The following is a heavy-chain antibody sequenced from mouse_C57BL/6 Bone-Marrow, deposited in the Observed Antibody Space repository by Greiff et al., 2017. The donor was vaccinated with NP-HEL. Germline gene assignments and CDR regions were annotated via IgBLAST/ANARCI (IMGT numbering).Heavy chain of an antibody. CDR1: GYTFTSYW. D-gene: IGHD1-1*01. CDR3: AREVYYGSSSG. Sequence: QVQLKQPGAELVKPGASVKLSCKASGYTFTSYWMQWVKQRPGQGLEWIGEIDPSDSYTNYNQKFKGKATLTVDTSSSTAYMQLSSRTSEDSAVYYWAREVYYGSSSGWGQGTLVTVSA. V-gene: IGHV1-50*01. CDR2: IDPSDSYT. J-gene: IGHJ3*01.